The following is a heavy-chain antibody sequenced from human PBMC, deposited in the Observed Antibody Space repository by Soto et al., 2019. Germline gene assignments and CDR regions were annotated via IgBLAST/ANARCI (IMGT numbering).Heavy chain of an antibody. Sequence: ASEKVSCMVSGYSFISYGIIWVRQAPGQGLEWMGWISAYNGNTNYAQKLQGRVTMTTDTSTTTAYMELRSLRSDDTAVYYCARIVTGDAFDIWGQGTMVTVS. J-gene: IGHJ3*02. D-gene: IGHD1-20*01. V-gene: IGHV1-18*01. CDR1: GYSFISYG. CDR2: ISAYNGNT. CDR3: ARIVTGDAFDI.